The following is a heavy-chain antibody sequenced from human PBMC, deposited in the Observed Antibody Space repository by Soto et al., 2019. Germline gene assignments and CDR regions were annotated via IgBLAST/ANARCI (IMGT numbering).Heavy chain of an antibody. V-gene: IGHV3-48*03. CDR2: ISSSGSTI. Sequence: GGSMRLSCAAAGFTSSSYEMNWVRQAPGQGLEWVSYISSSGSTIYYADSVTGRFTISRYNAKDSLYLQMNSLRAEYTSLCYCARDRRSYGSGSYYFDYWCQGTLVTVSS. J-gene: IGHJ4*02. CDR1: GFTSSSYE. CDR3: ARDRRSYGSGSYYFDY. D-gene: IGHD3-10*01.